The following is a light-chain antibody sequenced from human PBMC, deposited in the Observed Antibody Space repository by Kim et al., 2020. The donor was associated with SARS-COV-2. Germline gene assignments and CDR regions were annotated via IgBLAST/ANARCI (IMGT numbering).Light chain of an antibody. V-gene: IGLV2-8*01. CDR1: SSDIGSYNY. CDR3: SSYAGSNNLV. CDR2: EVS. J-gene: IGLJ2*01. Sequence: GQSVTISCPGTSSDIGSYNYVSWYQQHPGKAPKLMIYEVSKRPSGVPDRFSGSKSGNTASLTVSGLQAEDEADYYCSSYAGSNNLVFGGGTKLTVL.